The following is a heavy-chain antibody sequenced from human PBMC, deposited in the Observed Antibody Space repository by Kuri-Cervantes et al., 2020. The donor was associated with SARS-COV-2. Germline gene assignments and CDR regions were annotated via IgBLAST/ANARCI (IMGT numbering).Heavy chain of an antibody. J-gene: IGHJ3*02. Sequence: GESLKISCAASGFTFSSYAMHWVRQAPGKGLEWVAVISYDGSNKYYADSVKGRFTISRDNSKNTLYLQMNSLRAEDTAVYYCARDGRGDSASRAAFDIWGQGTTVTVSS. V-gene: IGHV3-30-3*01. D-gene: IGHD2-21*01. CDR2: ISYDGSNK. CDR3: ARDGRGDSASRAAFDI. CDR1: GFTFSSYA.